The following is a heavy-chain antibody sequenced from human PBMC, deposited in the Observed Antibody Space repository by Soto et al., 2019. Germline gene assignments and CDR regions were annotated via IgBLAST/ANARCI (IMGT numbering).Heavy chain of an antibody. D-gene: IGHD3-9*01. Sequence: PSETLSLTCTVSGGSISSYYWSWIRQPPGKGLEWIGYIYYSGSTNYNPSLKSRVTISVDTSKNQFSLKLSSVTAADTAVYYCARTYYDILTGYGYYFDYWGQGTLVTVSS. CDR1: GGSISSYY. CDR2: IYYSGST. J-gene: IGHJ4*02. CDR3: ARTYYDILTGYGYYFDY. V-gene: IGHV4-59*01.